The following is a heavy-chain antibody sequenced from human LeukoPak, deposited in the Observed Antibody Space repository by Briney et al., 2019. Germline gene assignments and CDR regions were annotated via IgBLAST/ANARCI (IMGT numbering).Heavy chain of an antibody. V-gene: IGHV3-23*01. CDR3: AKPLGRQWLVPPDY. CDR1: GFTFSSYA. D-gene: IGHD6-19*01. J-gene: IGHJ4*02. Sequence: GGSLRLSCAASGFTFSSYAMSWVRQAPGKGLEWVSAISGSGGSTYYADSVKGRFTISRDNSKNTLYLQMNSLRAEDTAVYYCAKPLGRQWLVPPDYWGQGTLVTVSS. CDR2: ISGSGGST.